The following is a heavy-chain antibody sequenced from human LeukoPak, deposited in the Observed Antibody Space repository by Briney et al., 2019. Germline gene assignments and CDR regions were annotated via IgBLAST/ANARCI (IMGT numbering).Heavy chain of an antibody. V-gene: IGHV4-34*01. CDR1: GGSFSGYY. CDR3: ARRFPIYGDYDGWFDP. D-gene: IGHD4-17*01. Sequence: SETLSLTCAVYGGSFSGYYWSWIRQPPGKGLEWIGEINHSGSTNYNPSLKSRVTISVDTSKNQFSLKLSSVTAADTAVYYCARRFPIYGDYDGWFDPWGQGTLVTVSS. J-gene: IGHJ5*02. CDR2: INHSGST.